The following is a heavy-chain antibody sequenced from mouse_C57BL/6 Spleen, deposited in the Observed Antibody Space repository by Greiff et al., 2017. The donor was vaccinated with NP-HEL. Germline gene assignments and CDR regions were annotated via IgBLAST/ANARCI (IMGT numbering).Heavy chain of an antibody. V-gene: IGHV3-1*01. CDR1: GYSITSGYD. Sequence: EVQLVESGPGMVKPSQSLSLTCTVTGYSITSGYDWHWIRHFPGNKLEWMGYISYSGSTNYNPSLKSRISITHDTSKNHFFLKLNSVTTEDTATYYCARASNYENYFDYWGQGTTLTVSS. D-gene: IGHD2-5*01. CDR2: ISYSGST. J-gene: IGHJ2*01. CDR3: ARASNYENYFDY.